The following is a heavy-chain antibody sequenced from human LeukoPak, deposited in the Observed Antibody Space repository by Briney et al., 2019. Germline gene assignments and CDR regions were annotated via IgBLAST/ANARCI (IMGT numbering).Heavy chain of an antibody. Sequence: SETLSLTCTASGGSISSSSYYWGWIRQPPGKGLEWIGSIYYSGSTYYNPSLKSRVTISVDTSKNQFSLKLSSVTAADTAVYYCARSSIAAAGTFRFDPWGQGTLVTVSS. V-gene: IGHV4-39*07. CDR1: GGSISSSSYY. J-gene: IGHJ5*02. D-gene: IGHD6-13*01. CDR2: IYYSGST. CDR3: ARSSIAAAGTFRFDP.